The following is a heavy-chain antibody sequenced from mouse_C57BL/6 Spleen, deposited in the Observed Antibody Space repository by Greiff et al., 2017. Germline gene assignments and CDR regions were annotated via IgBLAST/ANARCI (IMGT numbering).Heavy chain of an antibody. CDR1: GYTFTDYY. J-gene: IGHJ2*01. Sequence: QVQLQQSGAELVRPGASVKLSCKASGYTFTDYYINWVKQRPGQGLEWIARIYPGSGNTYYNEKFKGKATLTAEKSSSTAYMQLSSLTSEDSAVYFCARFEDGNYEFDYWGQGTTLTVSS. CDR3: ARFEDGNYEFDY. CDR2: IYPGSGNT. D-gene: IGHD2-1*01. V-gene: IGHV1-76*01.